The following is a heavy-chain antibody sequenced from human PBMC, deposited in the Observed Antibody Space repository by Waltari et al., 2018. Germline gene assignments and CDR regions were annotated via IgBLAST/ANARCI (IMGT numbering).Heavy chain of an antibody. CDR3: ARRKGYCTSSTCPPVQGYFGY. V-gene: IGHV1-2*02. CDR2: SNPNSGGT. D-gene: IGHD2-2*01. J-gene: IGHJ4*02. CDR1: GYMFTNYY. Sequence: QVQLVQSGAEVKKPGASVKIACKASGYMFTNYYMYWVRQAPGQGLEWIGWSNPNSGGTNHAQKFQGRVTLPRDTSISTAYMELTRLGSDDTAVYFCARRKGYCTSSTCPPVQGYFGYWGQGTLVTVSS.